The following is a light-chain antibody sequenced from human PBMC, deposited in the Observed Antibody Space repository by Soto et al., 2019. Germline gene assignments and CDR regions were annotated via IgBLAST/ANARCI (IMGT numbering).Light chain of an antibody. J-gene: IGKJ4*01. CDR1: QSISSSY. CDR2: GAS. Sequence: EIVLTQSPGTLSLSPGERGTLSCRASQSISSSYLAWYQQKPGQAPRLLIYGASTRDPGIPDRFSGSGSGTEFTLNISRLEPEDFAVYYCQQYVNSLTFGGGTKVQIK. V-gene: IGKV3-20*01. CDR3: QQYVNSLT.